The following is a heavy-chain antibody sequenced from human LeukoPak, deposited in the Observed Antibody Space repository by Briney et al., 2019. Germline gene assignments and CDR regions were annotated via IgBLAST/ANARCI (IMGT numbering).Heavy chain of an antibody. CDR3: ARDLHPY. CDR2: ISSGSGNS. CDR1: GFTFSTSD. Sequence: PGGSLRLSCAASGFTFSTSDMSWVRQAPGKGLEWISYISSGSGNSHYADSVKGRFTISRDNAKNSLYLQMNSLRAEDTAVYYCARDLHPYWGQGTLVTVTS. J-gene: IGHJ4*02. V-gene: IGHV3-48*04.